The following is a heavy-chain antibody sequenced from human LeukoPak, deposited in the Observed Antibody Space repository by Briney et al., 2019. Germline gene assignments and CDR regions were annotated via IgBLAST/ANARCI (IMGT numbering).Heavy chain of an antibody. CDR1: GGTFINYA. J-gene: IGHJ4*02. D-gene: IGHD3-22*01. CDR2: IIPIFGTP. V-gene: IGHV1-69*13. CDR3: ARELRDSSGYYLAPFDY. Sequence: GASVKVSCKASGGTFINYAISWVRQAPGQGLEWMGGIIPIFGTPNYAQKFQGRVTITADESTTTAYMELSSLRSEDTAMYYCARELRDSSGYYLAPFDYWGQGTLVTVSS.